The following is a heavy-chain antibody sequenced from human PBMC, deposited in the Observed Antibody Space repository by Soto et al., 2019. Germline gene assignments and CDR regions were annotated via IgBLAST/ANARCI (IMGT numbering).Heavy chain of an antibody. CDR3: ARGFGLYSTSSYRFDP. V-gene: IGHV6-1*01. CDR1: GDSVSSNSAA. CDR2: TYYRSKWYN. Sequence: QTLSLTYAISGDSVSSNSAAWNWIRQSPSRGLEWLGRTYYRSKWYNDYAVSVKSRITINPDTSKNQFSLQLNSVTPEDTAVYYCARGFGLYSTSSYRFDPWCQGLLVTVSS. D-gene: IGHD6-13*01. J-gene: IGHJ5*02.